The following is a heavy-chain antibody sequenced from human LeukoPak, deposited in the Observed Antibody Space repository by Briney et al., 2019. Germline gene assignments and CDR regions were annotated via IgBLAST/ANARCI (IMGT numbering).Heavy chain of an antibody. V-gene: IGHV3-33*01. CDR2: IWYDGSNK. CDR1: GFTFSSYG. Sequence: PGRSLRLSCAAFGFTFSSYGMHWVRQAPGKGLEWVAVIWYDGSNKYYADSVKGRFTISRDNSKNTLYLQMNSLRAEDTAVYYCARARDGDYLDYWGQGTLVAVSS. J-gene: IGHJ4*02. CDR3: ARARDGDYLDY. D-gene: IGHD4-17*01.